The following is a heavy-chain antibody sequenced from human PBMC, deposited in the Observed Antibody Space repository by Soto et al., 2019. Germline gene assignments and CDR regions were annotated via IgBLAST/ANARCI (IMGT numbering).Heavy chain of an antibody. J-gene: IGHJ4*02. D-gene: IGHD2-2*01. Sequence: SQTLSLTCAISGDSVSSNSAAWNWIRQSPSRGLEWLGRTYYRSKWYNDYAVSVKSRITINPDTSKNQFSLQLNSVTPEDTAVYYCARXRSILVVVPSAPRGFDYWGQGTLVTVSS. CDR1: GDSVSSNSAA. CDR2: TYYRSKWYN. CDR3: ARXRSILVVVPSAPRGFDY. V-gene: IGHV6-1*01.